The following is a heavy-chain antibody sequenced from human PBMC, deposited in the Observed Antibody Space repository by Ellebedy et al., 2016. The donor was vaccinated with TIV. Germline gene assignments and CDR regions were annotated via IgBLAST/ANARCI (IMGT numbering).Heavy chain of an antibody. CDR2: IIPILGIA. V-gene: IGHV1-69*04. J-gene: IGHJ5*02. Sequence: ASVKVSCKASGGTFSSYAISWVRQAPGQGLEWVGRIIPILGIANYAQKFQGRVTITADKSTSTAYMELSSLRSEDTAVYYCAAGNDGGWFDPWGQGTLVTVSS. D-gene: IGHD1-1*01. CDR1: GGTFSSYA. CDR3: AAGNDGGWFDP.